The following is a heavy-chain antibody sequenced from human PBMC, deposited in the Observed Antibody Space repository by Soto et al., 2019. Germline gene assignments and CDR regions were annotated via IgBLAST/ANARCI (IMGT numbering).Heavy chain of an antibody. CDR2: IIPILGIA. D-gene: IGHD5-12*01. CDR3: ARDSGYSGYDPSDRSLDY. J-gene: IGHJ4*02. V-gene: IGHV1-69*04. CDR1: GGTFSSYT. Sequence: ASVKVSCKASGGTFSSYTISWVRQAPGQGLEWMGRIIPILGIANYAQKFQGRVTITADKSTSTAYMELSSLRSEDTAVYYCARDSGYSGYDPSDRSLDYWGQGTLVTV.